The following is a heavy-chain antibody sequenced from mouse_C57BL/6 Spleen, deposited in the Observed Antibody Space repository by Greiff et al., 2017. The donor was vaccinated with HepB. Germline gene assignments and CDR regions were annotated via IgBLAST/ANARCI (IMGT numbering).Heavy chain of an antibody. CDR2: ISSGGSYT. V-gene: IGHV5-6*01. J-gene: IGHJ4*01. CDR3: ARHTTVVDAMDY. CDR1: GFTFSSYG. D-gene: IGHD1-1*01. Sequence: EVNVVESGGDLVKPGGSLKLSCAASGFTFSSYGMSWVRQTPDKRLEWVATISSGGSYTYYPDSVKGRFTISRDNAKNTLYLQMSSLKSEDTAMYYCARHTTVVDAMDYWGQGTSVTVSS.